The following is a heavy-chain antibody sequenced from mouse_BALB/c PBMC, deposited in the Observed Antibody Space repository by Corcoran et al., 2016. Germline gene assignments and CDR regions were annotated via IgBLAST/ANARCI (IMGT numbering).Heavy chain of an antibody. Sequence: EVQLQQSGPELVKPGASVKMSCKASGYTFTDYYMDWVKQSHGESFEWIGRVNPYNGGTSYNQKFKGKATLTVDKSSSTAYMELNSLTSEDSAVYYCAREDYDFDYWGQGTTLTVSS. D-gene: IGHD2-4*01. V-gene: IGHV1-19*01. CDR3: AREDYDFDY. CDR2: VNPYNGGT. J-gene: IGHJ2*01. CDR1: GYTFTDYY.